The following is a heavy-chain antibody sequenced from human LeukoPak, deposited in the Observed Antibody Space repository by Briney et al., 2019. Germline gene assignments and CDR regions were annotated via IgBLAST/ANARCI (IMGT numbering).Heavy chain of an antibody. CDR1: GGSISSSNW. Sequence: SGTLSLTCAVSGGSISSSNWWSWVRQPPGKGLEWIGEIYHSGSTNYNPSLKSRVTISVDTSKNQFSLKLSSVTAADTAVYYCARGMYYYDSSGYYDFDYWGQGTLVTVSS. D-gene: IGHD3-22*01. V-gene: IGHV4-4*02. J-gene: IGHJ4*02. CDR3: ARGMYYYDSSGYYDFDY. CDR2: IYHSGST.